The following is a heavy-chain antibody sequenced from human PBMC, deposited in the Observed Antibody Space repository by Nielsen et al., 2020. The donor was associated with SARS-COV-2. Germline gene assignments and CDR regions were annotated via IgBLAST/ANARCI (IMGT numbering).Heavy chain of an antibody. J-gene: IGHJ3*02. CDR2: ISYDGSNK. CDR3: ARGFSSSWYGSDDAFDI. D-gene: IGHD6-13*01. Sequence: GESLKTSRAASGFTFSSYAMHWVRQAPGKGLEWVAVISYDGSNKYYADSVKGRFTISRDNSKNTLYLQMNSLRAEDTAVYYCARGFSSSWYGSDDAFDIWGQGTMVTVSS. CDR1: GFTFSSYA. V-gene: IGHV3-30*04.